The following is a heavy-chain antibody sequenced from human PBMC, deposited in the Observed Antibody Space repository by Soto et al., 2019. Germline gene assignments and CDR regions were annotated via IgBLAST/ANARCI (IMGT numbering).Heavy chain of an antibody. CDR3: ARGLNVYYFDY. CDR1: GYTFTDYS. D-gene: IGHD3-16*01. Sequence: ASVKVSCKASGYTFTDYSIHWVRQAPGQRLEWMGWINAGNGNTKYSQKFQGRVTITRDTSASTAYMELSSLRSEDTAVYYCARGLNVYYFDYWGQGTLVTVSS. CDR2: INAGNGNT. J-gene: IGHJ4*02. V-gene: IGHV1-3*01.